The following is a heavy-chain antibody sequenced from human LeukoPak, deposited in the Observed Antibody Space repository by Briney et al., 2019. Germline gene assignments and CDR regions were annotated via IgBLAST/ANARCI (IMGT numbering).Heavy chain of an antibody. CDR3: ARVLGANVVAAGVWFDP. CDR1: GGSISSGGYY. Sequence: SETLSLTCTVSGGSISSGGYYWSWIRQHRGKGLEWIGYIYYSGSTYYNPSLKSRVTISVDTSKNQFSLKLSSVTAADTAVYYCARVLGANVVAAGVWFDPWGQGTLVTVSS. D-gene: IGHD2-15*01. V-gene: IGHV4-31*03. CDR2: IYYSGST. J-gene: IGHJ5*02.